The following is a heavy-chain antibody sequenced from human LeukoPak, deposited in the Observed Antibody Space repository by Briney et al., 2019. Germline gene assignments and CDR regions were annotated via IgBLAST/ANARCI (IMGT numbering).Heavy chain of an antibody. CDR1: GFTFSSYW. Sequence: PGGSLRLSCAASGFTFSSYWMSWVRQAPGKGLEWVANIKQDGSEKYYVDSVKGRFTISRDNAKNSLYLQMNSLRAEDTAVYYCARVEATFGIEYFQHWGQGTLVTVSS. CDR3: ARVEATFGIEYFQH. CDR2: IKQDGSEK. D-gene: IGHD1-14*01. V-gene: IGHV3-7*01. J-gene: IGHJ1*01.